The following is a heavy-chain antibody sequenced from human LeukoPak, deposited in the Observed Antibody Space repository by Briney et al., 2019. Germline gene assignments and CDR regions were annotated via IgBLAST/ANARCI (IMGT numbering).Heavy chain of an antibody. V-gene: IGHV4-4*07. J-gene: IGHJ2*01. CDR1: GGSISSYY. Sequence: SETLSLTCTVSGGSISSYYWSWIRQPAGKGLEWIGRIYTSGSTNYNPSLKSRATMSVDTSKNQFSLKLSSVTAADTAVYYCARQVRGDGDYLPYWYFDLWGRGTLVTVSS. CDR2: IYTSGST. D-gene: IGHD4-17*01. CDR3: ARQVRGDGDYLPYWYFDL.